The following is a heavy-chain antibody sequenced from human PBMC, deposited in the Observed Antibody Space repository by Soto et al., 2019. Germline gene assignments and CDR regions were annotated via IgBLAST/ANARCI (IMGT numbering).Heavy chain of an antibody. J-gene: IGHJ5*02. V-gene: IGHV4-59*01. CDR2: VYYSGTT. Sequence: QVQLQESGPGLVKPSETLSITCTVSGGSFSSFYCDWIRQPPGKGLEWIGYVYYSGTTYYNPSLKSRVIISVDTSKNECSLSLTSVTAADTAVYYCARGRVRYWFDPWGQGTLVTVSS. CDR1: GGSFSSFY. CDR3: ARGRVRYWFDP.